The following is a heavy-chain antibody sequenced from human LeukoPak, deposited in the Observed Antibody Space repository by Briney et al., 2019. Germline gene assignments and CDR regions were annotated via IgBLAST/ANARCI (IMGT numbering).Heavy chain of an antibody. D-gene: IGHD6-6*01. CDR2: ISSSSSYI. J-gene: IGHJ4*02. V-gene: IGHV3-21*01. Sequence: PGGSLRLSCAASGFTFSSYSMNWVRQAPGKGLEWVSSISSSSSYIYYADSVKGRFTISRDNAKNSLYLQVNSLRAEDTAVYYCARDIAARRDYWGQGTLVTVSS. CDR3: ARDIAARRDY. CDR1: GFTFSSYS.